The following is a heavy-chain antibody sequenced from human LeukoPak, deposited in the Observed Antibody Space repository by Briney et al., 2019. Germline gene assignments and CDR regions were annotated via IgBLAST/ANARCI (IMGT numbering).Heavy chain of an antibody. D-gene: IGHD3-3*01. Sequence: ASVKVSCKASGYTFTSYGISWVRQAPGQGLERMGWICAYNSNTTNAQKLQGRVTMTTDTSTSTAYMELRSLRSDDTAVYYCARLQTRITIFGVAIYGMDVWGQGTTVTVSS. V-gene: IGHV1-18*01. J-gene: IGHJ6*02. CDR3: ARLQTRITIFGVAIYGMDV. CDR2: ICAYNSNT. CDR1: GYTFTSYG.